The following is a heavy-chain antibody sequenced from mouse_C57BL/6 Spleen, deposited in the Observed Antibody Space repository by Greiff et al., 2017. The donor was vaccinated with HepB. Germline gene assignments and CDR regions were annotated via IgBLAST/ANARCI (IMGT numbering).Heavy chain of an antibody. CDR3: ARRDSNYVWFAY. J-gene: IGHJ3*01. CDR1: GYTFTSYW. D-gene: IGHD2-5*01. Sequence: VQLQQPGAELVKPGASVKLSCKASGYTFTSYWMHWVKQRPGQGLEWIGMIHPNSGSTNYNEKFKSKATLTVDKSSSTAYMQLSSLTSEDSAVYYCARRDSNYVWFAYWGQGTLVTVS. V-gene: IGHV1-64*01. CDR2: IHPNSGST.